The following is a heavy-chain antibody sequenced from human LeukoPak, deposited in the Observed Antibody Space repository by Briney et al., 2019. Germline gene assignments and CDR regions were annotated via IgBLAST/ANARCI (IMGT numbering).Heavy chain of an antibody. CDR1: GFAFSIHG. V-gene: IGHV3-74*03. D-gene: IGHD2-21*02. J-gene: IGHJ3*02. CDR2: IGSDGGST. Sequence: GGSLRLSCAASGFAFSIHGMNWVRQAPGKGLVWVSRIGSDGGSTTYADSVKGRFTISRDNAKNTLYLQMTSLRAEDTAVYYCARDPAYCGGDCYSVYQDAFDIWGQGTRVTVSS. CDR3: ARDPAYCGGDCYSVYQDAFDI.